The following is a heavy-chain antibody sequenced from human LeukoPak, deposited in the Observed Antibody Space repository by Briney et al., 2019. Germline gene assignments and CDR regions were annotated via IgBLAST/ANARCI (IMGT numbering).Heavy chain of an antibody. CDR1: GGSFSGYY. J-gene: IGHJ4*02. CDR3: AQGRAAFY. CDR2: INHSEST. Sequence: SETLSLTCAVYGGSFSGYYWNWIRQAPGKGLEGIGEINHSESTKYNPSLKSRVTVSVDTSNNQIQFSLKLTSVTAADTAVYYCAQGRAAFYWGQGTLVTVSS. D-gene: IGHD6-25*01. V-gene: IGHV4-34*01.